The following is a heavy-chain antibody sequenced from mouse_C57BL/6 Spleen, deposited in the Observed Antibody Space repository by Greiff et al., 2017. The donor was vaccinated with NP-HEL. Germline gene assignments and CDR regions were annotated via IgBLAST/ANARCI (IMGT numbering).Heavy chain of an antibody. D-gene: IGHD1-1*01. Sequence: EVMLVESGEGLVKPGGSLKLSCAASGFTFSSYAMSWVRQTPEKRLEWVAYISSGGDYIYYADTVKGRFTISRDNARNTLYLQMSSLKSEDTAMYYCTRERGSSHWYFDVWGTGTTVTVSS. CDR1: GFTFSSYA. J-gene: IGHJ1*03. CDR2: ISSGGDYI. V-gene: IGHV5-9-1*02. CDR3: TRERGSSHWYFDV.